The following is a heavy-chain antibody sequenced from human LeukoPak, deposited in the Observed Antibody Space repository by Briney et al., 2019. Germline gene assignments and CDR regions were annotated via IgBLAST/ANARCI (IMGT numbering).Heavy chain of an antibody. Sequence: GGSLRLSCAASGFTFSSYWMTWVRQAPGRGLEWVANIKRDGSDTHYLDSLKGRFTISRDNAKSSLSLQMNSLRAEDTAVYYCARDSSYCSGGVCFDVFDIWGQWTMVVVSS. CDR1: GFTFSSYW. CDR3: ARDSSYCSGGVCFDVFDI. V-gene: IGHV3-7*01. CDR2: IKRDGSDT. D-gene: IGHD2-8*02. J-gene: IGHJ3*02.